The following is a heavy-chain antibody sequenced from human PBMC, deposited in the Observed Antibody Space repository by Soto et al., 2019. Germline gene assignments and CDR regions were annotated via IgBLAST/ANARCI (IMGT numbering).Heavy chain of an antibody. J-gene: IGHJ6*02. CDR3: ARGIVATITYYYYGMDV. CDR2: IIPIFGTA. Sequence: SVKVSCKSSRGTFSSYASSWVRQAPGQGLEWMGGIIPIFGTANYAQKFQGRVTITADESTSTAYMELSSLRSEDTAVYYCARGIVATITYYYYGMDVWGQGTTVTDSS. V-gene: IGHV1-69*13. D-gene: IGHD5-12*01. CDR1: RGTFSSYA.